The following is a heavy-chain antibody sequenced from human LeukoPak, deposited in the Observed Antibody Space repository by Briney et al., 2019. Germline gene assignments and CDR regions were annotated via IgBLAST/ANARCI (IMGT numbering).Heavy chain of an antibody. CDR3: ARVPQNWGRHHWFDP. Sequence: ASVKVSCKXSGYTFTGYYMHWVRQGPGQGLEWMGWINTNSGGTNYSQKFQGWVTMTRGTSITTAYMDLSRLRSDDTAVYYCARVPQNWGRHHWFDPWGQGTLVTVSS. CDR1: GYTFTGYY. V-gene: IGHV1-2*04. CDR2: INTNSGGT. D-gene: IGHD7-27*01. J-gene: IGHJ5*02.